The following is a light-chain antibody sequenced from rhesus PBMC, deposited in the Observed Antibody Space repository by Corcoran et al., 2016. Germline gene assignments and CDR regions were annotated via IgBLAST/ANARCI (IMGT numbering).Light chain of an antibody. CDR1: SSDIGGYNR. V-gene: IGLV2-13*02. CDR2: EVS. CDR3: SSYASSSTFI. J-gene: IGLJ1*01. Sequence: QAALTQSPSVSGSPGQSVTISCTGTSSDIGGYNRVSWYQQHPGKAPRLMIYEVSKRPSGVSDRFSGSKSGHTASLTISGLQAEDEADYYCSSYASSSTFIFGTGTRLTVL.